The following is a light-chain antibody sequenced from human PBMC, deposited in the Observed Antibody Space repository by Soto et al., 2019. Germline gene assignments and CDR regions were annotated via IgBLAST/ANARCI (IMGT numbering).Light chain of an antibody. CDR3: QQYGSPRT. V-gene: IGKV3-20*01. Sequence: EIVLTQSPGTLSLSAGERATLSCRASQSVSASYLAWYQQKPGQAPRLLIYGASSRATGIPDRFSGSGSGTDFPLTSSRLEPEVFAVYYCQQYGSPRTFGQGTKVEIK. CDR2: GAS. J-gene: IGKJ1*01. CDR1: QSVSASY.